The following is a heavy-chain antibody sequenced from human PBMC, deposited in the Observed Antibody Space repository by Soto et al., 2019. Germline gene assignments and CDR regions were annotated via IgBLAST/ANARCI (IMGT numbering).Heavy chain of an antibody. CDR1: GASVSSGNHY. D-gene: IGHD6-19*01. CDR3: ARGWDANS. CDR2: IYNGVIT. V-gene: IGHV4-61*01. Sequence: PSETLSLTCTVSGASVSSGNHYWSWIRQPPGKRLEWIGFIYNGVITNYSPSLKSRVSISADTSRNQFSLKVNSVTAADTAVYYCARGWDANSWGQGALV. J-gene: IGHJ4*02.